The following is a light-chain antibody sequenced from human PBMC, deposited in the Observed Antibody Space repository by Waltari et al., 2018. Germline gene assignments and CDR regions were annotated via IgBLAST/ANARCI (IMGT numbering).Light chain of an antibody. V-gene: IGKV4-1*01. CDR2: WAS. J-gene: IGKJ4*01. Sequence: DIVMTQSPDSLTVSLGERATINCQSSQTILYSSSNKNYLAWYQQKPRQPPKLLIYWASTRESGVPDRFSGTGSGTDFTLTISRLQAEDVAVYYCQQYFKTPLTFGGGTKVEIK. CDR1: QTILYSSSNKNY. CDR3: QQYFKTPLT.